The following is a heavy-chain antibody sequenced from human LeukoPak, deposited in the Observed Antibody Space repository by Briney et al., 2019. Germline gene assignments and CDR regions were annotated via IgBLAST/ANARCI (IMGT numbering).Heavy chain of an antibody. D-gene: IGHD2-2*01. V-gene: IGHV1-69*05. Sequence: ASVKVSCKASGGTFSSYAISWVRQAPGQGLEWMGGIVPIFGTANYAQKFQGRVTITTDESTSTAYMELSSLRSEDTAVYYCARDTVVVPAAIGSGAFDIWGQGTMVTVSS. CDR3: ARDTVVVPAAIGSGAFDI. J-gene: IGHJ3*02. CDR1: GGTFSSYA. CDR2: IVPIFGTA.